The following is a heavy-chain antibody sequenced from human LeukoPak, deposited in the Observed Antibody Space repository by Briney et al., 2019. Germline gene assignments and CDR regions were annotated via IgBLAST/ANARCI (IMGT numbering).Heavy chain of an antibody. CDR1: GFAVSGNY. CDR2: ISGSGGST. Sequence: GGSLRLSCAASGFAVSGNYMSWVRQAPGKGLEWVSAISGSGGSTYYADSVKGRFTISRDNSKNTLYLQMNSLRAEDTAVYYCAKPVFSYYFDYWGQGTLVTVSS. CDR3: AKPVFSYYFDY. V-gene: IGHV3-23*01. J-gene: IGHJ4*02. D-gene: IGHD2-21*01.